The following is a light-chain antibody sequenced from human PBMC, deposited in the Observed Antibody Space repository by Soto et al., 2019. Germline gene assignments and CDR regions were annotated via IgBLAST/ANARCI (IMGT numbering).Light chain of an antibody. V-gene: IGLV1-40*01. J-gene: IGLJ1*01. CDR1: SSNIGAGYD. CDR3: QSYDSSLSGYV. CDR2: GNN. Sequence: QPVLTQPPSVSGAPGQRVTFSCTGSSSNIGAGYDVHWYQHLPGTAPKLLIYGNNNRPSGVPERFSGSKSGTSASLAITGLQAEDEADYYCQSYDSSLSGYVFGTGTKLTVL.